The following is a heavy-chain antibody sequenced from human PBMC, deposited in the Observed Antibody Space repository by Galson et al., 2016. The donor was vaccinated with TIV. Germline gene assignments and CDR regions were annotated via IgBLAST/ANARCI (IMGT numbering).Heavy chain of an antibody. CDR1: GDSVSSKSAA. J-gene: IGHJ4*02. V-gene: IGHV6-1*01. Sequence: CAISGDSVSSKSAAWNWIRQSPSRGLEWLGRTYSRSRWCNEYAVSVRSRISINPDTSKNQFSLQLNSVTPEDTAIYYCARGGGDGQKALTHFDHWGQGTLVTVSS. CDR3: ARGGGDGQKALTHFDH. D-gene: IGHD5-24*01. CDR2: TYSRSRWCN.